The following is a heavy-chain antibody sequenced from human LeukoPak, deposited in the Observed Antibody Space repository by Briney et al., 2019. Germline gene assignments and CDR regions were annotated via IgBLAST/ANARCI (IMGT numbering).Heavy chain of an antibody. J-gene: IGHJ6*03. D-gene: IGHD3-10*01. V-gene: IGHV3-7*01. CDR1: GFTFSSYW. CDR2: IKQDGSEK. Sequence: GSLRLSCAASGFTFSSYWMSWVRQAPGKGLEWVANIKQDGSEKYYVDSVKGRFTISRDNAKNSLYLQMSSLRAEDTAVYYCARDGSTVRDYYGSGSYYLYYYYYMDVWGKGTTVTVSS. CDR3: ARDGSTVRDYYGSGSYYLYYYYYMDV.